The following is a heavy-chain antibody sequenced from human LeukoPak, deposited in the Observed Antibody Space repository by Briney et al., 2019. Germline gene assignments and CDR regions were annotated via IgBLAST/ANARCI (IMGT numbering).Heavy chain of an antibody. J-gene: IGHJ4*02. D-gene: IGHD3-10*01. CDR1: GYTFTGYY. Sequence: ASVKVSCKASGYTFTGYYMHWVRQAPGQGLAWMGWINPNSGGTNYAQKLQGRVTMNRDKSISTVYMEMSRLRSDDTAVYYCAIDYGSGSYYLDYWGQGTLVTVSS. CDR2: INPNSGGT. V-gene: IGHV1-2*02. CDR3: AIDYGSGSYYLDY.